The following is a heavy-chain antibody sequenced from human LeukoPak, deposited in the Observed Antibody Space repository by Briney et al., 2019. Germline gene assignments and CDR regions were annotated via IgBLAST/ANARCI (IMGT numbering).Heavy chain of an antibody. D-gene: IGHD1-26*01. V-gene: IGHV1-3*01. J-gene: IGHJ3*02. CDR3: ARNLEPYLGAFDAFDI. Sequence: ASVKVSCKASGYTFTSYAMHWMRQAPGQRLGWMGWINAGNGNTKYSQKFQGRVTITRDTSASTAYMELSSLRSEDTAVYYCARNLEPYLGAFDAFDIWGQGTMVTISS. CDR2: INAGNGNT. CDR1: GYTFTSYA.